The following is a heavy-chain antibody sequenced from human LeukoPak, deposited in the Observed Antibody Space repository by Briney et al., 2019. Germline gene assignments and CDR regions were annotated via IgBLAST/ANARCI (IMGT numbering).Heavy chain of an antibody. CDR2: IYYSGST. D-gene: IGHD3-16*01. J-gene: IGHJ4*02. CDR3: ARGNYDYVWGGIDY. CDR1: GGSISSSSYY. V-gene: IGHV4-39*01. Sequence: SETLSLTCTVSGGSISSSSYYWGWIRQPPGKGLEWIGSIYYSGSTYYNPSLESRVTISVDTSKNQFSLKLSSVTAADTAVYYCARGNYDYVWGGIDYWGQGTLVTVSS.